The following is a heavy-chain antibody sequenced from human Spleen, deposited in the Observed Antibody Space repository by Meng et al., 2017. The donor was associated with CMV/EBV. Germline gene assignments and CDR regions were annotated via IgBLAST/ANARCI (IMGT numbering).Heavy chain of an antibody. V-gene: IGHV3-9*01. Sequence: SLKISCAASGFQFDDYAMHWVRLAPGRGLEWVSGITWNSGTIDYADSVEGRFTISRDNAKKSLYLQMNSLRADDTALYYCAKVDSSGYYYYYYGMDVWGQGTTVTVSS. CDR3: AKVDSSGYYYYYYGMDV. CDR2: ITWNSGTI. J-gene: IGHJ6*02. D-gene: IGHD3-22*01. CDR1: GFQFDDYA.